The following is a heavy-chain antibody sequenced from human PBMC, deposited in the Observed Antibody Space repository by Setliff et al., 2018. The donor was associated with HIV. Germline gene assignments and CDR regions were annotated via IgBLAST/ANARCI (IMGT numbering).Heavy chain of an antibody. D-gene: IGHD3-16*01. Sequence: SETLSLTCTVSGGYLSNHHWIWIRQPPGKGLEWIGRISDSGTADYDPSLKSRLTISLDTSRNQFSLKLTSVTAADTAMYYCARAGRRTGHSYTWFDPWGQGTLVTVS. CDR2: ISDSGTA. CDR1: GGYLSNHH. CDR3: ARAGRRTGHSYTWFDP. J-gene: IGHJ5*02. V-gene: IGHV4-59*11.